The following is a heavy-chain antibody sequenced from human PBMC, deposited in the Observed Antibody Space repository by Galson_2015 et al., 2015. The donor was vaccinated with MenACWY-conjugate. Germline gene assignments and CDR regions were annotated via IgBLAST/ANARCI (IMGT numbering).Heavy chain of an antibody. CDR3: ARGVGSGNNYYFDY. J-gene: IGHJ4*02. V-gene: IGHV6-1*01. Sequence: CAISGDSVSSNSAAWNWIRQAPSRGLEWLGRTFYRSAWNYEYAASVKSRIRVNPGTSKNQFSLQLNSVTPEDTAVYYCARGVGSGNNYYFDYWGQGILVTVSS. CDR1: GDSVSSNSAA. CDR2: TFYRSAWNY. D-gene: IGHD5-12*01.